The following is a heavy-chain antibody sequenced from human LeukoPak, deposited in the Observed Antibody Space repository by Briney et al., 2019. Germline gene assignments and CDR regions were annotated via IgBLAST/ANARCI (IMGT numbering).Heavy chain of an antibody. V-gene: IGHV4-61*02. CDR3: ARDPPVVPAAIGY. D-gene: IGHD2-2*01. J-gene: IGHJ4*02. CDR1: GGSISSGGYY. CDR2: IYTSGST. Sequence: SEALSLTCTVSGGSISSGGYYWSWIRQPAGKGLEWIGRIYTSGSTNYNPSLKSRVTISVDTSKNQFSLKLSSVTAADTAVYYCARDPPVVPAAIGYWGQGTLVTVSS.